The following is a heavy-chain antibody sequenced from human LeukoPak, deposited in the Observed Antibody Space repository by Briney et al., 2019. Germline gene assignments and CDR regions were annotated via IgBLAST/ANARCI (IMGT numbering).Heavy chain of an antibody. J-gene: IGHJ6*03. CDR1: GYSLSSAYY. Sequence: SETLSLTCTVSGYSLSSAYYWAWIRQPPGKGLEWIGSVYHSGSTYYNPSLKSRVTISVDTSKNQFSLKVNSVTAADTAVCYCATPRSWELSDMAVWGKGTTVTVSS. V-gene: IGHV4-38-2*02. CDR3: ATPRSWELSDMAV. CDR2: VYHSGST. D-gene: IGHD1-26*01.